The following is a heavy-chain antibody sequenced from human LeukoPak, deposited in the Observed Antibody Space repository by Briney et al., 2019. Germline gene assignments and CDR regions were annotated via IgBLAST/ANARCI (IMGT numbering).Heavy chain of an antibody. V-gene: IGHV3-30*02. CDR1: GFTFRSYG. CDR2: IGYDGSNK. CDR3: AQDSYYYYIDV. J-gene: IGHJ6*03. Sequence: GGSLRLSCAASGFTFRSYGMHWVRQAPGKGLEWVTFIGYDGSNKYYTDSVKGRFTISRDNSKNTLYLQMNSLRAEDTAIYYCAQDSYYYYIDVWGKGATVTVSS.